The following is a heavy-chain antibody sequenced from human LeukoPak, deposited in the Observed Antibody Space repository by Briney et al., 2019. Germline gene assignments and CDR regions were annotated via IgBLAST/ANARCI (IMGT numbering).Heavy chain of an antibody. V-gene: IGHV5-51*01. CDR3: ARGLDLGWQQLVFDY. CDR2: IYSGDSDT. CDR1: GYSFTSYW. D-gene: IGHD6-13*01. J-gene: IGHJ4*02. Sequence: GESLKISCKGSGYSFTSYWIGWVRQMPGKGLEWMGIIYSGDSDTRYSPSFQGQVTISADKSISTAYLQWSSLKASDTAMYYCARGLDLGWQQLVFDYWGQGTLVTVSS.